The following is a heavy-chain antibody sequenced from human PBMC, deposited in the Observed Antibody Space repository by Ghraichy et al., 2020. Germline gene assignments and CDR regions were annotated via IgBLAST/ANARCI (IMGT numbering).Heavy chain of an antibody. CDR3: ARAMAVAGRGDY. V-gene: IGHV3-21*01. CDR1: GFTFSSYS. J-gene: IGHJ4*02. Sequence: LSLTCAASGFTFSSYSMNWVRQAPGKGLEWVSSISSSSSYIYYADSVKGRFTISRDNAKNSLYLQMNSLRAEDTAVYYCARAMAVAGRGDYWGQGTLVTVSS. CDR2: ISSSSSYI. D-gene: IGHD6-19*01.